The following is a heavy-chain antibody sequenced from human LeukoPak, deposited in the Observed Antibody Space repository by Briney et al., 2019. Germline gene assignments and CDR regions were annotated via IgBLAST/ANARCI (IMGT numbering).Heavy chain of an antibody. CDR1: GFTFSTSA. CDR2: IVVGSGHT. V-gene: IGHV1-58*02. D-gene: IGHD3-16*01. Sequence: SVKVSCKASGFTFSTSAMQWVRQARGQRLEWIGWIVVGSGHTNYAQKFQERVTITRDMSTSTAYMELSSLRSEDTAVYYCAKGSGAGRPYYFDYWGQGTLVTVSS. CDR3: AKGSGAGRPYYFDY. J-gene: IGHJ4*02.